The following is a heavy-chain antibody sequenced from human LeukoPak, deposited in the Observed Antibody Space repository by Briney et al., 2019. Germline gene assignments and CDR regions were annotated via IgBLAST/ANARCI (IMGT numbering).Heavy chain of an antibody. CDR3: ARGGYYGSGNDFRFDP. CDR2: IYSSGST. D-gene: IGHD3-10*01. CDR1: GGSISNYY. J-gene: IGHJ5*02. V-gene: IGHV4-59*01. Sequence: SETLSLTCTVSGGSISNYYWSWIRQPPGKGLEWIGYIYSSGSTNYNPSLKSRVTISVETSKNQFSLKLKSVTAADTAVYYCARGGYYGSGNDFRFDPWGQGTLVTVPS.